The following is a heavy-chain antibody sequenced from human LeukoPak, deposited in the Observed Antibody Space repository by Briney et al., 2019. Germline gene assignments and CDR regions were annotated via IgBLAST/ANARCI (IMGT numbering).Heavy chain of an antibody. CDR3: ARTFYEYYYYYFMDV. V-gene: IGHV4-34*01. CDR1: GGSFSGYY. J-gene: IGHJ6*03. Sequence: SETLSLTCAVYGGSFSGYYWSWIRQPPGKGLEWIGEINHSGSTNYNPSLKSRVTISVDTSKNQFSLKLSSVTAADTAVYYCARTFYEYYYYYFMDVWGKGTTVTVSS. D-gene: IGHD2/OR15-2a*01. CDR2: INHSGST.